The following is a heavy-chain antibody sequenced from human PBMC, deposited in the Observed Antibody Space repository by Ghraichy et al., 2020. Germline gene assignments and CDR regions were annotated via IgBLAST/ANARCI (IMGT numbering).Heavy chain of an antibody. Sequence: GGSLRLSCAASGFIFNSYAMHWVRHAPGKGLEWVALISYDGSSKYYADYVKGRFTISRDNSKNTVSLQMNSLTVEDTAVYYYAKVGSGLTGYFDFWGQGTLVSVSS. CDR3: AKVGSGLTGYFDF. J-gene: IGHJ4*02. V-gene: IGHV3-30*04. D-gene: IGHD2-15*01. CDR1: GFIFNSYA. CDR2: ISYDGSSK.